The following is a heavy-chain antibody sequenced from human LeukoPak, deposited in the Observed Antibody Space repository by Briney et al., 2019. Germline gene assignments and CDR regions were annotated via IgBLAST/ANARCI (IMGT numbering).Heavy chain of an antibody. CDR2: INYSGST. J-gene: IGHJ6*02. CDR3: ARHSDGWYWGGSGMDV. V-gene: IGHV4-39*01. Sequence: SGTLSLTCIVSGGGSISSSNHYWGWIRQPPGKGLEWIGSINYSGSTQYNPSLKSRVTLSVDMSKDQFSLKLSSVTAADTAVYYCARHSDGWYWGGSGMDVWGQGTTVTVSS. CDR1: GGGSISSSNHY. D-gene: IGHD6-19*01.